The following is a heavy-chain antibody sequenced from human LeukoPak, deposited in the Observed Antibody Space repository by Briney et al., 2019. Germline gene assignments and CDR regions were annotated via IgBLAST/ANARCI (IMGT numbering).Heavy chain of an antibody. Sequence: SETLSLTCTVSGGSISSGGYYWSWIRQHPGKGLEWIGYIYYSGSTYYNPSLKSRVTISVDTSKNQFSLKLSSVTAADTAVYYCARTLQLQNWFDPWGQGTLVTVSS. D-gene: IGHD4-23*01. V-gene: IGHV4-31*03. J-gene: IGHJ5*02. CDR3: ARTLQLQNWFDP. CDR1: GGSISSGGYY. CDR2: IYYSGST.